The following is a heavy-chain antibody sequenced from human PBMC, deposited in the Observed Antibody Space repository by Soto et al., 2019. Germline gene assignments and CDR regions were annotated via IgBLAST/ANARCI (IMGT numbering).Heavy chain of an antibody. V-gene: IGHV1-69*13. D-gene: IGHD2-21*02. J-gene: IGHJ6*02. CDR2: IIPIFGTA. CDR3: AREYCGGDCRAEYGMDV. Sequence: ASVKVSCKASGGTFSSYAISWVRQAPGQGLEWMGGIIPIFGTANYAQKFQGRVTITADESTSTAYMELSSLRSEDTAVYYCAREYCGGDCRAEYGMDVWGQGTTVTVSS. CDR1: GGTFSSYA.